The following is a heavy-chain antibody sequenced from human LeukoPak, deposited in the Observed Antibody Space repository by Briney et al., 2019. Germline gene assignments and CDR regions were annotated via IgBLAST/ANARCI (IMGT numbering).Heavy chain of an antibody. CDR2: IHYSGGT. Sequence: SETLSLTCTVSGGSISSGDYYWSWIRQPPGKGLEWIGYIHYSGGTYYNPSLKSRVTISVDTSKNQFSLKLSSVTAADTAVYYCARSRPDYDYVWGSYRVKDYYYYMDVWDKGTTVTFSS. CDR3: ARSRPDYDYVWGSYRVKDYYYYMDV. J-gene: IGHJ6*03. V-gene: IGHV4-30-4*01. CDR1: GGSISSGDYY. D-gene: IGHD3-16*02.